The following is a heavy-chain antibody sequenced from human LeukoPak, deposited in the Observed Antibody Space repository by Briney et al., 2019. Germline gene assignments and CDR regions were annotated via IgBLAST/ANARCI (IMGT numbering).Heavy chain of an antibody. Sequence: GGSLRLSCAASGFTFSSYSMNWVRQAPGKGLEWVSSISSSSSYIYYADSVKGRFTISRDNAKNSLYLQMNSLRAEDTAAYYCARGSSSWYAWFDPWGQGTLVTVSS. CDR3: ARGSSSWYAWFDP. D-gene: IGHD6-13*01. V-gene: IGHV3-21*01. J-gene: IGHJ5*02. CDR2: ISSSSSYI. CDR1: GFTFSSYS.